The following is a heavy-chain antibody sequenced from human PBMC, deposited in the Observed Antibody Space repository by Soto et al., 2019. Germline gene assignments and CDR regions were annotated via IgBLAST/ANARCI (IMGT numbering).Heavy chain of an antibody. J-gene: IGHJ5*02. CDR3: ARNPAPGDGVRWFDP. CDR1: GGSISSGGYS. D-gene: IGHD3-10*01. CDR2: IYHSGST. Sequence: SETLSLTCAVSGGSISSGGYSWSWIRQPPGKGLEWIGYIYHSGSTYYNPSLKSRVTISVDRSKNQFSLKLSSVTAADTAVYYCARNPAPGDGVRWFDPWGQGTLVTVSS. V-gene: IGHV4-30-2*01.